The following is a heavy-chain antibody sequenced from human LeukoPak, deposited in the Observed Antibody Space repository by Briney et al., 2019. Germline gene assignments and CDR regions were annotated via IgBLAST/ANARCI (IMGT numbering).Heavy chain of an antibody. CDR2: LYGGGGT. CDR3: AKDRCSNGIGCYYYYMDV. Sequence: PGGSLRLSCAASGFIVSSNYMSWVRQAPGKGLECVSVLYGGGGTYYADSVKGRFSISRDSSKNILYLQLNSLRAEDTAVYYCAKDRCSNGIGCYYYYMDVWGKGTTVTISS. V-gene: IGHV3-53*05. CDR1: GFIVSSNY. D-gene: IGHD2-8*01. J-gene: IGHJ6*03.